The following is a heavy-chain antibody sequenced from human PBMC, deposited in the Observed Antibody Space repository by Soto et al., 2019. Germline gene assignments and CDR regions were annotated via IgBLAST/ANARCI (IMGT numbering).Heavy chain of an antibody. V-gene: IGHV3-48*02. CDR2: ISSSSSTI. CDR1: GFTFSSYS. Sequence: GGSLRLSCAASGFTFSSYSMNWVRQAPGKGLEWVSYISSSSSTIYYADTVKGRFTISRDNAKKSLYLQMNSLRDEDTAVYYCARTLGHSSGWYELNWFDPWGQGTLVTVSS. D-gene: IGHD6-19*01. CDR3: ARTLGHSSGWYELNWFDP. J-gene: IGHJ5*02.